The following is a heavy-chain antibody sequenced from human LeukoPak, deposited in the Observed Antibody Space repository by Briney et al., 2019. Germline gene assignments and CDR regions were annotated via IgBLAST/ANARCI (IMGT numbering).Heavy chain of an antibody. CDR2: ISGSGGST. CDR3: ARHYDSSGYYYLDY. Sequence: GGSLRLSCAASGFTFSNYAMSWVRQAPGKGLEWVSAISGSGGSTYYADSVKGRFTFSRDNSKNTLYLQMNSLRAEDTAVYSCARHYDSSGYYYLDYWGQGTLVTVSS. CDR1: GFTFSNYA. J-gene: IGHJ4*02. D-gene: IGHD3-22*01. V-gene: IGHV3-23*01.